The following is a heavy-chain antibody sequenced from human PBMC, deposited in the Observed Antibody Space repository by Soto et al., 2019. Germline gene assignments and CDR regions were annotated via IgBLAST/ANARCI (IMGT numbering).Heavy chain of an antibody. CDR3: AREGINNYNEYYFDS. CDR2: VSGSGNYT. V-gene: IGHV3-21*01. CDR1: GFTFSAYS. D-gene: IGHD4-4*01. Sequence: GGSLRLSCAASGFTFSAYSMNWVRQSPGKGLEWVSSVSGSGNYTHYADFLRGRFTISRDNAKTSLYLQMNSLRAEDTAVYYCAREGINNYNEYYFDSWGQGTVVTVSS. J-gene: IGHJ4*02.